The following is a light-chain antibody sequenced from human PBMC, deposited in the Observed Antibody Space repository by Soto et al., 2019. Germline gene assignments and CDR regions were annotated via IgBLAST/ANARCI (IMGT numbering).Light chain of an antibody. V-gene: IGKV1-9*01. CDR2: SAS. CDR3: QQFNSLPLT. J-gene: IGKJ4*01. CDR1: QGISSH. Sequence: IQVTQSPSSLSASVGDRVTITCRASQGISSHLAWYQQKPGRAPKVLIYSASTLETGVPSRFSGSGFGTDFTLTISSLQPEDFATYYCQQFNSLPLTFVGGTRVEIK.